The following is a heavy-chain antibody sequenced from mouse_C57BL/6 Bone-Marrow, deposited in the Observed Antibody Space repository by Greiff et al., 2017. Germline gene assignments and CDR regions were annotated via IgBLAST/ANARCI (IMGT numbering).Heavy chain of an antibody. V-gene: IGHV1-9*01. Sequence: VQLQQSGAELMKPGASVKLSCKATGYTFTGFWIEWVKQRPGHGLEWIGEILPGSGSTNYNEKFKGKATFTADTSSNTAYMQLSSLTTEDSAIYYCARRCIYYYGSTWFAYWGQGTLVTVSA. D-gene: IGHD1-1*01. CDR3: ARRCIYYYGSTWFAY. J-gene: IGHJ3*01. CDR1: GYTFTGFW. CDR2: ILPGSGST.